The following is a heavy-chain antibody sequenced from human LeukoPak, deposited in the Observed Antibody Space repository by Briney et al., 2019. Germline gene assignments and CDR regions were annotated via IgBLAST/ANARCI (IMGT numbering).Heavy chain of an antibody. CDR1: GGSFSGYY. V-gene: IGHV4-34*01. CDR3: ARVGSYSSGWFDEYFQH. J-gene: IGHJ1*01. CDR2: INHSGST. D-gene: IGHD6-19*01. Sequence: SETLSLTCAVYGGSFSGYYWSWIRQPPGKGLEWIGEINHSGSTNYNPSLKSRVTISVDTSKNQFSLKLSSVTAADTAVYYCARVGSYSSGWFDEYFQHWGQGTLVTVSS.